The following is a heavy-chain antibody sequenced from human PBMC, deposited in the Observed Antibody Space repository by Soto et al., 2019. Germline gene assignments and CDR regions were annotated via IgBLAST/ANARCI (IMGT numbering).Heavy chain of an antibody. D-gene: IGHD3-9*01. CDR3: VRFWPPPDYNILTIYTDAFDY. V-gene: IGHV4-39*01. J-gene: IGHJ4*02. CDR2: ISYSGNT. Sequence: PSETLSLTCSVSGGSITIDSYFWGWIRQSPEKGLEWIASISYSGNTYYNPTLKSRVSISVDTSKSHFSLRLSSVTAADAAVYYCVRFWPPPDYNILTIYTDAFDYWGQGTLGTV. CDR1: GGSITIDSYF.